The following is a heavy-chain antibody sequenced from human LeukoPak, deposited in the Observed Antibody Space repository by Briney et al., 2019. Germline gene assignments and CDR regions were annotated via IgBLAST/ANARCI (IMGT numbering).Heavy chain of an antibody. D-gene: IGHD6-13*01. CDR3: ARGSAAGLAY. V-gene: IGHV4-34*01. J-gene: IGHJ4*02. Sequence: SETLSLTCAVYGGSFSGYSWTWIRQPPGKGLEWIGEIDRSGSTNYNPSLKSRLTISVDTSKNQFSLKLSSVTTADTAVYYCARGSAAGLAYWGQGTLVTVSS. CDR2: IDRSGST. CDR1: GGSFSGYS.